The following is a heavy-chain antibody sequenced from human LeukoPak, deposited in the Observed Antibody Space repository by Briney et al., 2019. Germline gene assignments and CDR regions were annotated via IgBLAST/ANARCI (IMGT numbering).Heavy chain of an antibody. Sequence: PGGSLRLSCAASEFTVSGNYMTWVRQAPGKGLEWVGFIRSKAYGETADYAASVKGRFTISRDDSKAIAYLQMNSLKTEDTAVYHCTRDRGAYNLYDYWGQGTLVTVSS. D-gene: IGHD1-1*01. CDR1: EFTVSGNY. V-gene: IGHV3-49*04. J-gene: IGHJ4*02. CDR2: IRSKAYGETA. CDR3: TRDRGAYNLYDY.